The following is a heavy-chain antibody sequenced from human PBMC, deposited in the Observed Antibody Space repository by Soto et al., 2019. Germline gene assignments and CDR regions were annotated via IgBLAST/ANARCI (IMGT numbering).Heavy chain of an antibody. Sequence: SVKVSCKASGGTFSSYAISWVRQAPGQGLEWMGGIIPIFGTANYAQKFQGRVTITADESTSTAYMELSSLRSEDTAVYYCARGPRRQLRYFDQIIRLDYWGQGTLVTVS. V-gene: IGHV1-69*13. J-gene: IGHJ4*02. CDR2: IIPIFGTA. CDR3: ARGPRRQLRYFDQIIRLDY. D-gene: IGHD3-9*01. CDR1: GGTFSSYA.